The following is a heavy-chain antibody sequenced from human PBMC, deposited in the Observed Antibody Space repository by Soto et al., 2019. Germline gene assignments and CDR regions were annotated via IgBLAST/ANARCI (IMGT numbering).Heavy chain of an antibody. D-gene: IGHD3-10*02. CDR1: GASITSSAYY. V-gene: IGHV4-39*01. Sequence: SETLSLTCTVSGASITSSAYYWGWIRQPPGKGLEWIGSIYYSGSTYYNPSLKSRVTMSVDKSKNQFSLRLSSVTAADTAVYYCAMYLFGVVTDLYFDNSGHGTLVTVSS. CDR3: AMYLFGVVTDLYFDN. J-gene: IGHJ4*01. CDR2: IYYSGST.